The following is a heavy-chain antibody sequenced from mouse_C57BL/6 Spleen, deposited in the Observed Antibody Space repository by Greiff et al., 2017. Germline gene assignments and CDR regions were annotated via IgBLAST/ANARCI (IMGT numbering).Heavy chain of an antibody. D-gene: IGHD1-1*01. Sequence: QVQLQQPGTELVQPGASVTLSCKASGYTFTSYWMNWVKQRPGQGLEWLGNINPSNGGTNYNEKFKSKATLTVDKSASTAYLQLSSLTSEDSAVYYCARNYYGSSYGYFDVWGTGTTVTVSS. V-gene: IGHV1-53*01. CDR1: GYTFTSYW. CDR3: ARNYYGSSYGYFDV. J-gene: IGHJ1*03. CDR2: INPSNGGT.